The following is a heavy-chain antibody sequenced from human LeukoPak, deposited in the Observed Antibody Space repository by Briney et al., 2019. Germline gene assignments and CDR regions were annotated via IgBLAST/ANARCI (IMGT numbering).Heavy chain of an antibody. V-gene: IGHV1-69*04. D-gene: IGHD3-16*02. J-gene: IGHJ3*02. CDR1: GGTFSSYA. CDR2: IIPILGIA. CDR3: ARHFVISVDRPAAAFNI. Sequence: ASVKVSCKASGGTFSSYAISWVRQAPGQGLEWMGRIIPILGIANYAQKFQGRVTITADKSTSTAYMELSSLRSEDTAVYYCARHFVISVDRPAAAFNIWGQGAMVTVSS.